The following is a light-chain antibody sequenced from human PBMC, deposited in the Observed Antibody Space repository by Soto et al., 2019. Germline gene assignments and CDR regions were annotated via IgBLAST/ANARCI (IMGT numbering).Light chain of an antibody. CDR2: EGS. CDR3: CSYAGFSTFV. J-gene: IGLJ2*01. V-gene: IGLV2-23*03. Sequence: QSVLXQPASVSGSPGQSITISCTGTSSDVGSYNLVSWYQQHPGKAPKLMIYEGSKRPSGVSNRFSGSKSGNTASLTISGLQAEDEADYYCCSYAGFSTFVFGGGTKVTVL. CDR1: SSDVGSYNL.